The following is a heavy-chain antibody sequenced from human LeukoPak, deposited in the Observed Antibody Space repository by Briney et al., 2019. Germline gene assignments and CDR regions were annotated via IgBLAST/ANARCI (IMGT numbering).Heavy chain of an antibody. CDR3: ARGRGRYSSYDSRGTLNY. CDR2: INHSGST. CDR1: GGSFSGYY. D-gene: IGHD5-12*01. Sequence: SETLSLTCAVYGGSFSGYYWSWIRQPPGKGLEWIGEINHSGSTNYNPSLKSRVTISVDTSKNQFSLKLSSVTAAGTAVYYCARGRGRYSSYDSRGTLNYWGQGTLVTVSS. J-gene: IGHJ4*02. V-gene: IGHV4-34*01.